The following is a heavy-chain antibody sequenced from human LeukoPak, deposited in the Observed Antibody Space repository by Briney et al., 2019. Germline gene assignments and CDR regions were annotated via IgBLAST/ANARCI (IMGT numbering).Heavy chain of an antibody. CDR2: IKQDGSEK. Sequence: GGSLRLSCAASGFPFSNYSMNWVRQAPGKGLEWVANIKQDGSEKYYVDSVKGRFTISRDNAKNSLYLQMNSLRAEDTAVYYCARSRSLITMVRGVILGYWGQGTLVTVSS. J-gene: IGHJ4*02. CDR1: GFPFSNYS. D-gene: IGHD3-10*01. V-gene: IGHV3-7*01. CDR3: ARSRSLITMVRGVILGY.